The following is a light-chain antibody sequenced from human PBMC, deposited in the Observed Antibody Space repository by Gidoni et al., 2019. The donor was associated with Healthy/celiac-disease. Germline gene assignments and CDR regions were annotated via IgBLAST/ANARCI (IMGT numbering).Light chain of an antibody. CDR3: MQALQTPLT. CDR2: LGS. CDR1: QSLLHSNGYNY. J-gene: IGKJ4*01. V-gene: IGKV2-28*01. Sequence: DIVMTQSPLSLPVTPGEPASISCRSSQSLLHSNGYNYLDWYLQKPGQSPQLLIFLGSNRASGVPDRFSGSGSGTDFTLKISRVEADDVGVYYCMQALQTPLTFXGXTKVEIK.